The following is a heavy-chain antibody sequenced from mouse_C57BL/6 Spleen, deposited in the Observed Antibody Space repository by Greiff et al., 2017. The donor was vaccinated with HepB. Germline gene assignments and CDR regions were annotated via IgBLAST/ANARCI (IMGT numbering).Heavy chain of an antibody. D-gene: IGHD1-1*01. CDR1: GYTFTSYW. Sequence: VQLQQPGAELVMPGASVKLSCKASGYTFTSYWMHWVKQRPGQGLEWIGEIDPSDSYTNYNQKFKGKSTLTVDKSSSTAYMQLSSLTSEDSAVYYCAVNTTTWGQGTTLTVAS. V-gene: IGHV1-69*01. CDR2: IDPSDSYT. CDR3: AVNTTT. J-gene: IGHJ2*01.